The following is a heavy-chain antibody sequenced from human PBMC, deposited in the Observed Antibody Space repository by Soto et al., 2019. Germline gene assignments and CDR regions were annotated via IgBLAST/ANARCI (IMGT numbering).Heavy chain of an antibody. CDR1: GFTFSSYA. V-gene: IGHV3-23*01. Sequence: GGSLRLSCAASGFTFSSYAMSWVRQAPGKGLEWVSAISGSGGSTYYADSVKGRFTISRDNSKNTLYLQMNSLRAEDTAVYYCAKDYCSSTSCYILDAFDIWGQGTMVTVSS. D-gene: IGHD2-2*02. CDR3: AKDYCSSTSCYILDAFDI. J-gene: IGHJ3*02. CDR2: ISGSGGST.